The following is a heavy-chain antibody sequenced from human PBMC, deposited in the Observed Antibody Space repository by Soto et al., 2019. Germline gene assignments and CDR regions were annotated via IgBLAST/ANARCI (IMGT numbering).Heavy chain of an antibody. D-gene: IGHD1-7*01. CDR1: GGSITITPHY. Sequence: SETLSLTCTVSGGSITITPHYWGWIRQSPGKGLEWIGSIYNSGTTYYNPSLNSRVTIFVDASKSQFSLKLTSVTAADTAVYYCVGDGKIRNYYYWGQGALVTVSS. CDR2: IYNSGTT. CDR3: VGDGKIRNYYY. J-gene: IGHJ4*02. V-gene: IGHV4-39*01.